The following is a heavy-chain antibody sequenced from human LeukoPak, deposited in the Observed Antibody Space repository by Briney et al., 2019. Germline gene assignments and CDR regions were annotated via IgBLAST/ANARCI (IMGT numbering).Heavy chain of an antibody. J-gene: IGHJ4*02. CDR2: IKQDGSVK. CDR3: AREDAYNADFDF. CDR1: GFSFSTYW. V-gene: IGHV3-7*01. D-gene: IGHD5-24*01. Sequence: PGGSLRLSCAASGFSFSTYWMSWVRQAPGKGLEWVANIKQDGSVKYYVDSVKGRSAISRDNAKNSLYLQMNSLRAEDTAVYYCAREDAYNADFDFWGQGTLVTVSS.